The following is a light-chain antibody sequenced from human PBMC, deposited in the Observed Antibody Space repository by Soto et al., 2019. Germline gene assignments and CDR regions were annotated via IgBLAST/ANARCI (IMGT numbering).Light chain of an antibody. Sequence: QSALTQPASVSGSPGQAITVSCSGTSSDIGAHNFVSWYQQHPGKAPKLIIYEVINRPSGVSDRFSGSKSGNMASLTISGLQSEDEADYYCNSYTTSNPFVFGSGTKVTV. CDR2: EVI. J-gene: IGLJ1*01. CDR3: NSYTTSNPFV. V-gene: IGLV2-14*03. CDR1: SSDIGAHNF.